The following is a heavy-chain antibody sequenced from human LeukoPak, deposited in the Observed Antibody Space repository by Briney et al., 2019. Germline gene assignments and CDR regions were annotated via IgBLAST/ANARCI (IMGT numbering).Heavy chain of an antibody. CDR2: ISSSGSAK. J-gene: IGHJ5*02. V-gene: IGHV3-48*03. CDR1: GFTFSSYV. CDR3: ARVPLRYYGWLKT. D-gene: IGHD3-9*01. Sequence: GGSLRLSCAASGFTFSSYVMNWVGQAPGKGRQWVSYISSSGSAKYYADSVKGRFTISRDNAKNSLYLQMNSLRAEDTAVYYCARVPLRYYGWLKTWGQGTLVTVSS.